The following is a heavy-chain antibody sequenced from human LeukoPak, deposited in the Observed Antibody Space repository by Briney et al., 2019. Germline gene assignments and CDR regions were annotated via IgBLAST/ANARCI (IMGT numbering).Heavy chain of an antibody. D-gene: IGHD3-10*01. CDR1: GYTFTSYD. Sequence: SVKVSCKASGYTFTSYDINWVRQAPGQGLEWMGGIIPIFGTANYAQKFQGRVTITADKSTSTAYMELSSLRSEDTAVYYCARDSPPRITMVRGVDAFDIWGQGTMVTVSS. J-gene: IGHJ3*02. V-gene: IGHV1-69*06. CDR3: ARDSPPRITMVRGVDAFDI. CDR2: IIPIFGTA.